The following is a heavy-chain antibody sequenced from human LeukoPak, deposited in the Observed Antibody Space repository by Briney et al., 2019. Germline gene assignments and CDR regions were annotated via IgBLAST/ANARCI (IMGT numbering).Heavy chain of an antibody. D-gene: IGHD1-26*01. CDR3: AKDRGASTGFDY. CDR1: EFTFSSYG. CDR2: ISYDGSNK. V-gene: IGHV3-30*18. Sequence: HSGGSLRLSCAASEFTFSSYGMHWVRQAPGKGLEWVAVISYDGSNKYYADSVKGRFTISRDNSKNTLYLQMNSLRAEDTAVYYCAKDRGASTGFDYWGQGTLVTVSS. J-gene: IGHJ4*02.